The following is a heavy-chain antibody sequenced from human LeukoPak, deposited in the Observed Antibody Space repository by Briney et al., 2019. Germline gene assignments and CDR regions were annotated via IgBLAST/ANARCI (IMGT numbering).Heavy chain of an antibody. V-gene: IGHV3-7*01. CDR3: ARGETMDV. CDR2: INEDGTEK. Sequence: GGSLRLSCVALDFSFETYWMSWVRQAPGKGPQWVANINEDGTEKHYVGSVRGRFTISRDNAESLLHLQMNSLRPDDLGVYYCARGETMDVWGKGTMVTVSS. CDR1: DFSFETYW. J-gene: IGHJ6*03. D-gene: IGHD5-24*01.